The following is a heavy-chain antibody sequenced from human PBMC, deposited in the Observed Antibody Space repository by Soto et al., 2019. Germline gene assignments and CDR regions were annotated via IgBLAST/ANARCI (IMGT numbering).Heavy chain of an antibody. CDR2: ISGSGDRT. J-gene: IGHJ4*02. V-gene: IGHV3-23*01. D-gene: IGHD5-12*01. Sequence: EVQKLESGGGLVQPGGSLRLSCAASGLTFSAYPMSRVRQAPGKGLEWVSSISGSGDRTYYADSVKGRFTISRDNSKNTLYLQMNSLRVEDTAVYFCPFGWGGGHEGYWGQGTLVTVSS. CDR3: PFGWGGGHEGY. CDR1: GLTFSAYP.